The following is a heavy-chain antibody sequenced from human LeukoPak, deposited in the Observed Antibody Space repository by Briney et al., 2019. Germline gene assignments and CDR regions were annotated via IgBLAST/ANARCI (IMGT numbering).Heavy chain of an antibody. V-gene: IGHV3-23*01. CDR3: AKQGRSFLEWSGGYFDY. J-gene: IGHJ4*02. CDR2: ISGSGDST. D-gene: IGHD3-3*01. Sequence: PGGSLRLSCAASGFTFSNYAMRWVRQAPGKGLEWVSGISGSGDSTYYADSVKGRFTISRDNSKNTLYLQMNSLRAEDTAVYYCAKQGRSFLEWSGGYFDYWGQGTLVTVSS. CDR1: GFTFSNYA.